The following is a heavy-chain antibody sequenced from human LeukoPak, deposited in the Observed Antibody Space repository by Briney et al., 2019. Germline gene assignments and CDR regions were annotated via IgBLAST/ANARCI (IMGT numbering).Heavy chain of an antibody. Sequence: GGSLRLSCAASGFTVSSNYMSWVRQAPGKGLEWVANIKQDGSKKSYVDSVKGRFTISRDNAKNSLYLQMNSLRAEDTAVYYCTRVGYIDEGIDYWGQGTLVTVSS. CDR1: GFTVSSNY. D-gene: IGHD5-24*01. V-gene: IGHV3-7*04. J-gene: IGHJ4*02. CDR2: IKQDGSKK. CDR3: TRVGYIDEGIDY.